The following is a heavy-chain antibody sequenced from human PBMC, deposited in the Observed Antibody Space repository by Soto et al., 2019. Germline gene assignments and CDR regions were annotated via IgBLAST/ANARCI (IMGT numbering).Heavy chain of an antibody. CDR3: ASLSVDTAMVF. V-gene: IGHV3-30-3*01. J-gene: IGHJ4*02. CDR1: GFTFSSYA. Sequence: GGSLRLSCAASGFTFSSYAMHWVRQAPGKGLEWVAVISYDGSNKYYADSVKGRFTISRDNSKNTLYLQMNSLRAEDTAVYYCASLSVDTAMVFWGQGTLVTVSS. D-gene: IGHD5-18*01. CDR2: ISYDGSNK.